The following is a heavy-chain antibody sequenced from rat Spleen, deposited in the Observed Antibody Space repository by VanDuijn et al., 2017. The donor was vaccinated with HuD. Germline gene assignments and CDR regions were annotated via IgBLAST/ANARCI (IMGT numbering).Heavy chain of an antibody. V-gene: IGHV5-7*01. CDR2: ISYDGSTP. CDR3: TRHGGLRNWFAY. CDR1: GFTFSNYD. Sequence: EVQVVESGGGIVQPGRSMKLSCAASGFTFSNYDTVWVRQAPTKGLKWVASISYDGSTPYYRDSVKGRFTISRDNAKSTLYLQMDSLRSEDTATYYCTRHGGLRNWFAYWGQGTLVTVSS. D-gene: IGHD1-11*01. J-gene: IGHJ3*01.